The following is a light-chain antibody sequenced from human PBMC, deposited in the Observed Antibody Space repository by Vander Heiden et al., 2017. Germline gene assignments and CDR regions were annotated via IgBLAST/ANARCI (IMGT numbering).Light chain of an antibody. J-gene: IGKJ1*01. CDR2: KAS. CDR1: HSISTW. CDR3: HQYNRDWA. V-gene: IGKV1-5*03. Sequence: DIQMTESPSTLSASVGARVTISCRASHSISTWLAWYQQKPGKAPKLLIYKASSLESGVPSRFSGSGSGTEFTLTISSLQPDDSATYLCHQYNRDWAFGQGTKVEIK.